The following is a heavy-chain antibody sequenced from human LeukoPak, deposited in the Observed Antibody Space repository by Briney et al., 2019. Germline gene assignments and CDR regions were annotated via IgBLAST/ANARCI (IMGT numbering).Heavy chain of an antibody. V-gene: IGHV3-20*04. CDR1: GFTFGDYA. CDR3: ARDRGYDFWSGPDY. Sequence: GGSLRLSCTASGFTFGDYAMSWVRQAPGKGLEWVSGLNWNGGSTGYADSVKGRFTISRDNAKNSLYLQMNSLRAEDTALYYCARDRGYDFWSGPDYWGQGTLVTVSS. J-gene: IGHJ4*02. CDR2: LNWNGGST. D-gene: IGHD3-3*01.